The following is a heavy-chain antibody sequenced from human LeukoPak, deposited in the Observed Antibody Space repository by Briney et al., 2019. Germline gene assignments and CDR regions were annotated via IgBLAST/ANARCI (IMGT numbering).Heavy chain of an antibody. CDR2: IYTSGST. CDR1: GGSISSGSYY. J-gene: IGHJ5*02. D-gene: IGHD3-22*01. Sequence: SETLSLTCTVSGGSISSGSYYWSWIRQPAGKGLEWIGRIYTSGSTNYNPSLKSRVTISVDTSKNQFSLKLSSVTAADTAVYYCARSGLFPRGNWFDPWGQGTLVTVSS. V-gene: IGHV4-61*02. CDR3: ARSGLFPRGNWFDP.